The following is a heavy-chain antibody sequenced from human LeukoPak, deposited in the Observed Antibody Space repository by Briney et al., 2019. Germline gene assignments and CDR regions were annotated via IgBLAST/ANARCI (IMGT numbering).Heavy chain of an antibody. D-gene: IGHD2-8*02. J-gene: IGHJ4*02. Sequence: GGTLRLSCAASGFTFSSHGMNWVRQAPGKGLEWVSYISSSGSTIYYADSVKGRFTISRDNAKNSLYLQMNSLRAEDTAVYYCAKESGGRIDYWGQGTLVTVSS. V-gene: IGHV3-48*03. CDR1: GFTFSSHG. CDR3: AKESGGRIDY. CDR2: ISSSGSTI.